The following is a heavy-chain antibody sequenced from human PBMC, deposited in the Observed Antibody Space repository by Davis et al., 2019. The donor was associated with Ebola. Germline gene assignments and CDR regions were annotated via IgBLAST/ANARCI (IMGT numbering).Heavy chain of an antibody. CDR1: GGSFSDYF. Sequence: MPGRSLRLSCAVFGGSFSDYFWTWIRQPPGKGLEWIGEVRQSGSTNYNPSLKSRVTISVDTSKMQFSLKLSSLTAADTAVYYCAGGTAAAWELLGHWSQGTPVTVSS. CDR3: AGGTAAAWELLGH. V-gene: IGHV4-34*01. D-gene: IGHD1-26*01. J-gene: IGHJ4*02. CDR2: VRQSGST.